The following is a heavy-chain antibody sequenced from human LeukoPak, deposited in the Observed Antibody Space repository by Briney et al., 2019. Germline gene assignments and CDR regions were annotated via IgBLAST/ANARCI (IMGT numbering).Heavy chain of an antibody. CDR1: GFTFNTYA. J-gene: IGHJ4*02. CDR2: ISGSGGGT. D-gene: IGHD2-2*01. V-gene: IGHV3-23*01. CDR3: AKMGGRISAAVDN. Sequence: PGGSLRLSCAASGFTFNTYAMSRVRQAPGKGLEWVSGISGSGGGTYYADSVKGRFTISRDNSKSTLYLQMNSLRVEDTAVYYCAKMGGRISAAVDNWGQGTLVTVSS.